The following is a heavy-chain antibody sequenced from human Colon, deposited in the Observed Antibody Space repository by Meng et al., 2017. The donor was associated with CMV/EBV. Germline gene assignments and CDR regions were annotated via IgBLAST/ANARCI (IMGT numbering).Heavy chain of an antibody. V-gene: IGHV4-34*02. Sequence: QGQLQQVGAGLLKPSETLSLTCTVYGGSFSNYFWTWIRQPPGKGLEWIGEIYHSQLNYNPSLKSRVTISRDTSKNQFSLKLSSVTAADTAVYYCATGSSQAWELLHYWGQGTLVTASS. J-gene: IGHJ4*02. CDR2: IYHSQL. CDR3: ATGSSQAWELLHY. D-gene: IGHD1-26*01. CDR1: GGSFSNYF.